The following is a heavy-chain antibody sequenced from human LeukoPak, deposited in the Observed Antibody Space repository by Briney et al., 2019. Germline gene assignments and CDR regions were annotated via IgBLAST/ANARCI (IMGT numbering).Heavy chain of an antibody. D-gene: IGHD3-22*01. Sequence: VASVKVSCKASGGTFSSYAISWVRQAPGRGLEWMGRIIPILGIANYAQKFQGRVTITADKSTSTAYMELSSLRSEDTAVYYCARDITTIVVVITDYYGMDVWGQGTTVTVSS. V-gene: IGHV1-69*04. CDR3: ARDITTIVVVITDYYGMDV. CDR2: IIPILGIA. CDR1: GGTFSSYA. J-gene: IGHJ6*02.